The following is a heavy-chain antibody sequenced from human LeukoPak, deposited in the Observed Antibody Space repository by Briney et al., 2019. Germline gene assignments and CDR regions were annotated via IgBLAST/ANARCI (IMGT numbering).Heavy chain of an antibody. D-gene: IGHD6-19*01. CDR1: GGSIGSDY. Sequence: SETLSLTCTVSGGSIGSDYWTWIRQPPGKGLEYIGYIYYTGATNYNPSLKSRVTISVDTSKNQLSLKLSSVTAADTAVYFCAKYGNSGWVIDNWGQGTLVTVSS. J-gene: IGHJ4*02. CDR3: AKYGNSGWVIDN. V-gene: IGHV4-59*08. CDR2: IYYTGAT.